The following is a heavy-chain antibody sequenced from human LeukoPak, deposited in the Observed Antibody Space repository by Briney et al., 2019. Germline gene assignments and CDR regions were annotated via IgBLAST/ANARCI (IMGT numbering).Heavy chain of an antibody. CDR3: AKERPGIC. CDR2: ISASGGTT. V-gene: IGHV3-23*01. J-gene: IGHJ4*02. D-gene: IGHD1-14*01. CDR1: GFTFSSYA. Sequence: AGGSLRLSCAASGFTFSSYAMSWVRQAPGKGLEWVSTISASGGTTYYADSVKGRFTISRDFSQNTLSLHMTSLRAEDTAVYYCAKERPGICWGQGTLVTVSS.